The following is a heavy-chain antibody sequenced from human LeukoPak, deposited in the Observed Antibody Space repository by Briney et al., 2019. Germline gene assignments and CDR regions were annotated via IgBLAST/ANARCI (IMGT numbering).Heavy chain of an antibody. CDR3: ARVLPGQQLVPFYFDY. D-gene: IGHD6-13*01. CDR1: GGSISSSSYY. CDR2: IYYSGST. V-gene: IGHV4-39*07. Sequence: SETLSLTCTVSGGSISSSSYYWGWIRQLPGKGLEWIGSIYYSGSTYYSPSLKSRVTISVDTSKNQFSLKLSSVTAADTAVYYCARVLPGQQLVPFYFDYWGQGTLVTVSS. J-gene: IGHJ4*02.